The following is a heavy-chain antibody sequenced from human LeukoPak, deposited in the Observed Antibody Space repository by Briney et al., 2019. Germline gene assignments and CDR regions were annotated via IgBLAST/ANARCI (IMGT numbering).Heavy chain of an antibody. V-gene: IGHV3-30*18. J-gene: IGHJ5*02. Sequence: PGRSLRLSCAASGLTFSSYGMHWVRQAPGKGLEWVAVISYDGSNKYYADSVKGRFTISRDNSKNTLYLQMNSLRAGDTAVYYCAKWALLWFGELLYGQNWFDPWGQGTLVTVSS. D-gene: IGHD3-10*01. CDR2: ISYDGSNK. CDR1: GLTFSSYG. CDR3: AKWALLWFGELLYGQNWFDP.